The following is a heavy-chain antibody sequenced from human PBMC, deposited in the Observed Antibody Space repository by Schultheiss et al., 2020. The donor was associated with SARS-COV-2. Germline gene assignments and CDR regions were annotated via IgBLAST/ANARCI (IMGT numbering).Heavy chain of an antibody. D-gene: IGHD6-6*01. CDR2: VSYSGSA. Sequence: SETLSLTCTVSGGSISSSSYYWGWIRQTPGKGLEWVGSVSYSGSAFYNPSLRSRVTLSVDTSKNQFSLSLSSVTAADTAVYYCARMYSSSSSDYFDSWGQGTLVTSPQ. J-gene: IGHJ4*02. CDR3: ARMYSSSSSDYFDS. V-gene: IGHV4-39*07. CDR1: GGSISSSSYY.